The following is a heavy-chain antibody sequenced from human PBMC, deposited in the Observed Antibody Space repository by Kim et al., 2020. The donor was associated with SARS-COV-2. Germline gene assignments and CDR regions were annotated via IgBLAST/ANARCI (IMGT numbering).Heavy chain of an antibody. V-gene: IGHV3-30-3*01. CDR1: GFTFSSCA. J-gene: IGHJ6*02. CDR2: ISYDGSNK. D-gene: IGHD3-10*01. Sequence: GGSLRLSCAASGFTFSSCAIHWVRQAPGKGLEWVAVISYDGSNKNYADSVKGRFTISRDNSKNTLYLQMNSLRAEDTALYYCARDTWSRLRGLTYSDYGMDDWDQGTTVTVSS. CDR3: ARDTWSRLRGLTYSDYGMDD.